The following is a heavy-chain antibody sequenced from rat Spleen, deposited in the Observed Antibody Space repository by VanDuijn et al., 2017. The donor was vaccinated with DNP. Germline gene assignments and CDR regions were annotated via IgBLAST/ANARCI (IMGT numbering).Heavy chain of an antibody. Sequence: EVQLVESGGGLLQPGRSLKLSCAASGFTFSDYNMAWVRQAPKKGLEWVATISYDGSSTYYRDSVKGRFTISRDNAKSTLYLQMDSLRSEDTATYYCAKGYDGSYYYFDYWGQGVMVTVSS. CDR1: GFTFSDYN. CDR2: ISYDGSST. D-gene: IGHD1-12*02. CDR3: AKGYDGSYYYFDY. V-gene: IGHV5-7*01. J-gene: IGHJ2*01.